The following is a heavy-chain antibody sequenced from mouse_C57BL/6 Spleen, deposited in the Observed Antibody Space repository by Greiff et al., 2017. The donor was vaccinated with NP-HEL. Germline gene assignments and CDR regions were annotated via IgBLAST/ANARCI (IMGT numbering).Heavy chain of an antibody. Sequence: EVQLQQSGPELVKPGASVKISCKASGYTFTDYYMNWVKQSHGKSLEWIGDINPNNGGTSYNQKFKGKATLTVDKSSSTAYMELRSLTSEDSAVYYCAREKSTMVTTWFAYWGQGTLVTVSA. V-gene: IGHV1-26*01. J-gene: IGHJ3*01. D-gene: IGHD2-2*01. CDR3: AREKSTMVTTWFAY. CDR2: INPNNGGT. CDR1: GYTFTDYY.